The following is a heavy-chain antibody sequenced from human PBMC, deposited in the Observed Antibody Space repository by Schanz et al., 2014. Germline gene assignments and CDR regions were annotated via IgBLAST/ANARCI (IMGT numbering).Heavy chain of an antibody. D-gene: IGHD2-15*01. V-gene: IGHV3-48*01. Sequence: EVQLVESGGGLVQPGGSLRLSCAASGFTFSSYSMNWVRQAPGKGLEWVSYISSSSSTRYYADSVKGRFTISRDNAKNSLFLQMNSLRPEDTAVYYCARDFLLEQLGYSHYYYAMDVWGQGTTVTVSS. CDR3: ARDFLLEQLGYSHYYYAMDV. CDR2: ISSSSSTR. CDR1: GFTFSSYS. J-gene: IGHJ6*02.